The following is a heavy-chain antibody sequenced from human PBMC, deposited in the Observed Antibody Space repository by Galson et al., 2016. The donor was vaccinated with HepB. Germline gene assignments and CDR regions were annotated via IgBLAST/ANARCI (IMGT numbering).Heavy chain of an antibody. CDR1: GGSISNNAYY. Sequence: SETLSLTCTVSGGSISNNAYYWGWIRQPPGKGLEWIGSVYYSGNKYYDPSLKSRVTISVDTSKNQFSLQLSPVTATDTAVYYCARGQDVFDYWGQGTLVTVSS. V-gene: IGHV4-39*01. CDR3: ARGQDVFDY. J-gene: IGHJ4*02. CDR2: VYYSGNK.